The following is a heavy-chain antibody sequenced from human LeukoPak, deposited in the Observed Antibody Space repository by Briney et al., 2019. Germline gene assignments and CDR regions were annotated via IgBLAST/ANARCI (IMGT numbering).Heavy chain of an antibody. D-gene: IGHD3-10*01. CDR3: ARDSGYFEY. Sequence: GGSLRLSCAASGLTFSSYWMTWVRQAPGKGLERVATINEDGREKYYVDSVKGRFTISRDNAKNSLYLQMNSLRAEDTAVYYCARDSGYFEYWGQGTLVTVSS. J-gene: IGHJ4*02. CDR2: INEDGREK. CDR1: GLTFSSYW. V-gene: IGHV3-7*05.